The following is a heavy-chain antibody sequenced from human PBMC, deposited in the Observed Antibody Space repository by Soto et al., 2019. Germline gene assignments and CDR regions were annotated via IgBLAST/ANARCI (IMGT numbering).Heavy chain of an antibody. J-gene: IGHJ4*02. CDR3: ARDSSGGDCSGGSCYSDY. D-gene: IGHD2-15*01. V-gene: IGHV1-18*01. CDR2: ISAYNGNT. Sequence: QVQLVQSGAEVKKPGASVKVSCKASGYTFTSYGISWVRQAPGQGLEWMGWISAYNGNTNYAQKLQGRVTMTTDTATSTAYMELRSLRSDDTAVYYCARDSSGGDCSGGSCYSDYWGQGTLVTVSS. CDR1: GYTFTSYG.